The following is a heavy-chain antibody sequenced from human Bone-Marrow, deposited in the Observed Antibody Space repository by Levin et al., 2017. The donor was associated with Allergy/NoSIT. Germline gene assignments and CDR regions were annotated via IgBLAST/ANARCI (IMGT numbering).Heavy chain of an antibody. V-gene: IGHV1-2*04. CDR2: INGDTGVT. Sequence: GESLKISCKASGYTFSSYYMHWLRQAPGQGLEWMGRINGDTGVTDYAQKFQAWVTMTRDTSTATAYMDLSGLTSEDTAVYYCARDPLAIQGVTTVNIDAFDVWGQGTMVTVSS. D-gene: IGHD3-10*01. J-gene: IGHJ3*01. CDR3: ARDPLAIQGVTTVNIDAFDV. CDR1: GYTFSSYY.